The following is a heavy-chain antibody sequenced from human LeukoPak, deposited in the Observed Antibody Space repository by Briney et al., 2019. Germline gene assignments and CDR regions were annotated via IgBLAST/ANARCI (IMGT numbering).Heavy chain of an antibody. J-gene: IGHJ3*02. CDR1: GFTFRSYG. Sequence: PGRSLRLSCAASGFTFRSYGIHWVRQAPGKGLEWVAVIKCDGTNKAYEDSVKGRFTISRANAKTTIYLQLNSLRANDTAAYYYAREIFNGFDIWGQGTMVTVSS. CDR2: IKCDGTNK. V-gene: IGHV3-30-3*01. CDR3: AREIFNGFDI.